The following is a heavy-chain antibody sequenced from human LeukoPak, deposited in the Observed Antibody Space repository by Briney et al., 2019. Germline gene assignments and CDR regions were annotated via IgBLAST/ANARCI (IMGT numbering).Heavy chain of an antibody. CDR1: GFAVGSNY. J-gene: IGHJ4*02. V-gene: IGHV3-53*01. D-gene: IGHD1-1*01. CDR3: AKAPPYKKYFDY. Sequence: PGGSLRLSCVASGFAVGSNYMSWVRQAPGKGLEWVSLIYSGGAIRYAYSVKGRFTISRDNSKNTLYLQMNSLRAEDTAVYYCAKAPPYKKYFDYWGQGTLVTVSS. CDR2: IYSGGAI.